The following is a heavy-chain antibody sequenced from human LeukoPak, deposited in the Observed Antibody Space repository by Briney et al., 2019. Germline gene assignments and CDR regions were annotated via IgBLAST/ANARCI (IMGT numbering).Heavy chain of an antibody. V-gene: IGHV1-69*05. D-gene: IGHD2-21*01. CDR2: IIPIFGTA. CDR1: GGTFSSYA. Sequence: SVKVSCKASGGTFSSYAISWVRQAPGQGLEWMGRIIPIFGTANYAHKFQGRVTITTDESKSTAYMELSSLRSEDTAVYYCARDVAIPPPKNYCCMDVWGKGTTVTVSS. J-gene: IGHJ6*03. CDR3: ARDVAIPPPKNYCCMDV.